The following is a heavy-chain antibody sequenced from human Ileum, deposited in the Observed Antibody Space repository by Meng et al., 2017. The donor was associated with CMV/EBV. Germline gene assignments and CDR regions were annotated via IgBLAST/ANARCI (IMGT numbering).Heavy chain of an antibody. CDR1: VYTFSDYY. Sequence: QVQLGDVGTRAEAPGASVKVSCKTSVYTFSDYYVHWVRQAPGQGLEWMGWIRSYGSATNYAQKLRDRVTMTRDASVSTAYMELSGLTSDDTAVYFCVRSSGWSLFDYWGPGALVTVSS. CDR2: IRSYGSAT. D-gene: IGHD6-19*01. J-gene: IGHJ4*02. V-gene: IGHV1-2*02. CDR3: VRSSGWSLFDY.